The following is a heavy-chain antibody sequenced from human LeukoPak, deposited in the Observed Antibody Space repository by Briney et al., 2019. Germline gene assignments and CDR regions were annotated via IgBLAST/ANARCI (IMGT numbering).Heavy chain of an antibody. J-gene: IGHJ3*02. CDR1: GGSFSGYY. D-gene: IGHD1-1*01. CDR3: AKVASTTRRHDAFDI. Sequence: ETLSLTCAVYGGSFSGYYWSWIRQPPGKGLEWVANIKQDGSEKYYVDSVKGRFTISRDNAKISLYLQMNSLRAEDTAVYYCAKVASTTRRHDAFDIWGQGTLVTVSS. CDR2: IKQDGSEK. V-gene: IGHV3-7*03.